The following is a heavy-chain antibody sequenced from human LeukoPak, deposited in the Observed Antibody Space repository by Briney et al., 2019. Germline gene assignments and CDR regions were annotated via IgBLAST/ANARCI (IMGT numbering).Heavy chain of an antibody. V-gene: IGHV3-21*01. D-gene: IGHD3-10*01. J-gene: IGHJ4*02. CDR3: ARVLWFGESYFDY. CDR1: GFTFSSCS. CDR2: ISTSSSYI. Sequence: GGSLRLSCAASGFTFSSCSMNWVRQAPGKGLEWVSSISTSSSYIYYADSVKGRFTSSRDNAKNSLYLQMNSLRAEDTAVYYCARVLWFGESYFDYWRQGTMVTVSS.